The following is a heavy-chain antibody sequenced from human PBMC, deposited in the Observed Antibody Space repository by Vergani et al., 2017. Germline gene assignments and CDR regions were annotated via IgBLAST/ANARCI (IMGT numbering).Heavy chain of an antibody. V-gene: IGHV1-69*08. J-gene: IGHJ4*02. D-gene: IGHD3-3*01. CDR2: IIPILGIA. Sequence: QVQLVQSGAEVKKPGSSVKVSCKASVGTFISYTISWVRQAPGQGLEWMGRIIPILGIANYAQKFQGRVTITADKSTSTAYMELSSLRSEDTAVYYCARDIDITDFGAYWGQGTLVTVSS. CDR1: VGTFISYT. CDR3: ARDIDITDFGAY.